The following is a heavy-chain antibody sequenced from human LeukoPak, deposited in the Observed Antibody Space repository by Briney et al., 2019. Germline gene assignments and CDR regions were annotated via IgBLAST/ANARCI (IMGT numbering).Heavy chain of an antibody. J-gene: IGHJ6*02. CDR1: GFTVSSNN. CDR2: IYSGGST. V-gene: IGHV3-53*04. CDR3: ARSPPYYYYGMDV. Sequence: GGTLRLSCAASGFTVSSNNMSWVRQATGKGLEWVSVIYSGGSTYYADSVKGRFTISRHNSKNTLYLQMNSLRAEDTAVYYCARSPPYYYYGMDVWGQGTTVTVSS.